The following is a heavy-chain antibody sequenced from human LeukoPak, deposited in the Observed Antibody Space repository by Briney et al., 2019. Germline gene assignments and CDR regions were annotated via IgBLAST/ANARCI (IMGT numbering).Heavy chain of an antibody. Sequence: TGGSLRLSCAASGFTFSTYSMNWVRQAPGKGLEWVSYISSSSSTIYYADSVKGRFTISRDNAKNSLYLQMNSLRAEDTAVYYCGGWTTVATPVSYYYYGMDVWGQGTTVTVSS. CDR1: GFTFSTYS. J-gene: IGHJ6*02. CDR2: ISSSSSTI. V-gene: IGHV3-48*01. D-gene: IGHD4-23*01. CDR3: GGWTTVATPVSYYYYGMDV.